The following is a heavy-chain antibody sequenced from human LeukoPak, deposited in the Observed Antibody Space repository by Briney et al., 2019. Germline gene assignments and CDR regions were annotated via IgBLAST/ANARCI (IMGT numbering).Heavy chain of an antibody. CDR2: IYYSGST. V-gene: IGHV4-59*01. D-gene: IGHD6-25*01. CDR1: GGSFSGYY. J-gene: IGHJ6*03. Sequence: SSETLSLTCAGYGGSFSGYYWSWIRQPPGKRLAWIVYIYYSGSTNYNPSLKSRVTISVDTSKNHFSLKLSSVTAADTAVYYCARAYSRDYYYYYMDVWGKGTTVTVSS. CDR3: ARAYSRDYYYYYMDV.